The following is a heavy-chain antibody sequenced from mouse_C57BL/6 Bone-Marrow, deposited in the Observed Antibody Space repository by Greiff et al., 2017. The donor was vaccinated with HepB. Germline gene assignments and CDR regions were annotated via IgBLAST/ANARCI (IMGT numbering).Heavy chain of an antibody. V-gene: IGHV3-1*01. CDR1: GYSITSGYD. CDR3: ARGPYRPYGGWFAY. D-gene: IGHD1-1*01. CDR2: ISYSGST. J-gene: IGHJ3*01. Sequence: EVQLQQSGPGMVKPSQSLSLTCTVTGYSITSGYDWHWIRHFPGNKLEWMGYISYSGSTNYNPSLKSRISITHDTSKNHFFLKLNSVTTEDTATYYCARGPYRPYGGWFAYWGQGTLVTVSA.